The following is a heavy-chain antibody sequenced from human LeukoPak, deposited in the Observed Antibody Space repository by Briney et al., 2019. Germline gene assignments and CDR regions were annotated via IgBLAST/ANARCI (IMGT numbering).Heavy chain of an antibody. Sequence: GGSLRLSYAASGFTFSSYAVNWVRQAPGKGLEWVSAISGNGDITYYADSVRGRFTIPRDNSKNTLYLQMNSLRAEDTAVYYCARVKRDCSGGTCYSYDYWGQGTLVTVSS. CDR1: GFTFSSYA. D-gene: IGHD2-15*01. CDR3: ARVKRDCSGGTCYSYDY. J-gene: IGHJ4*02. CDR2: ISGNGDIT. V-gene: IGHV3-23*01.